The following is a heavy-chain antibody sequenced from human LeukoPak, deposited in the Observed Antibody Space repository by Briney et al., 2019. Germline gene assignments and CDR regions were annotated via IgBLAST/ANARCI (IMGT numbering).Heavy chain of an antibody. V-gene: IGHV1-2*02. CDR2: INPNSGGT. D-gene: IGHD3-3*01. J-gene: IGHJ3*02. CDR3: ARGIDLYLPAFDI. Sequence: GASVKVSCKASGYTFTSYGINWVRQAPGQGLEWMGWINPNSGGTNYAQKFQGRVTMTRDTSISTAYMELSSLRSDDTAVYYCARGIDLYLPAFDIWGQGTMVTVSS. CDR1: GYTFTSYG.